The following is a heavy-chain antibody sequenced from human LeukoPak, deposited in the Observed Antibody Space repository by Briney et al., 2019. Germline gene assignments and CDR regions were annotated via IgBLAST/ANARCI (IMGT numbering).Heavy chain of an antibody. Sequence: SQTLSLTCAISGDSVSSNGAAWDWIRQSPSRGLQWLGRTYYRSQQWYSDYAPSVKGRITINADTSQNQFSLHLNSVTPEDTAVYYCGRETDFGVVTNWGQGTLVTVSS. J-gene: IGHJ4*02. CDR2: TYYRSQQWYS. D-gene: IGHD3-3*01. CDR3: GRETDFGVVTN. V-gene: IGHV6-1*01. CDR1: GDSVSSNGAA.